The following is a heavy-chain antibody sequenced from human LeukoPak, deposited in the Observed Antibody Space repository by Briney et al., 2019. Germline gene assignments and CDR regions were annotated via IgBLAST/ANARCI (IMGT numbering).Heavy chain of an antibody. Sequence: PGGSLRLSCAASGFTFSSYGMHWVRQAPGKALEWVSLIWYDGSNKYYADSVKGRFTISRDNSKNTLYLQMNSLRAEDTAVYYCARVLVVSGWTNIDYWGQGTLVTVSS. CDR2: IWYDGSNK. V-gene: IGHV3-33*01. J-gene: IGHJ4*02. D-gene: IGHD6-19*01. CDR1: GFTFSSYG. CDR3: ARVLVVSGWTNIDY.